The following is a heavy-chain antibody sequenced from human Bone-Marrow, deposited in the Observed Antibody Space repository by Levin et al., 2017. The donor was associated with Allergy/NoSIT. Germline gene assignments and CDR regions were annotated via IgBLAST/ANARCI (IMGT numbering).Heavy chain of an antibody. CDR3: ATSPTAGY. Sequence: GASVKVSCAASGFTVSRNYMSWVRQAPGKGLEGVSIIYSGGDTYYSDSVKGRFTISRDSSKNTLYLQLNSLRAEDTAVYYCATSPTAGYWGQGTLVTVSS. J-gene: IGHJ4*02. CDR2: IYSGGDT. CDR1: GFTVSRNY. V-gene: IGHV3-53*01.